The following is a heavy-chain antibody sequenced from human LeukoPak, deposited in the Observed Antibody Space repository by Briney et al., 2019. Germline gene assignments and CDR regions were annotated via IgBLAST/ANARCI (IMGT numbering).Heavy chain of an antibody. Sequence: PGRSLRLSCAASGFTFSYYEMNWVRQAPGKGLEWVSYITSSGSTIYYADSVKGRFTISRDNAKNSLYLQMNSLRAEDTAVYYCAREELPDAFDIWGQGTMVTVSS. CDR1: GFTFSYYE. V-gene: IGHV3-48*03. D-gene: IGHD1-7*01. CDR3: AREELPDAFDI. J-gene: IGHJ3*02. CDR2: ITSSGSTI.